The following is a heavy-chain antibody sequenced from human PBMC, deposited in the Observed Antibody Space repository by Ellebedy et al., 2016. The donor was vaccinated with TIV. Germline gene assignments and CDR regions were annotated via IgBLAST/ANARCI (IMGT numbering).Heavy chain of an antibody. CDR3: AKDSGLSGWYFDY. CDR1: GFTFRSYA. CDR2: ISDSGGAI. Sequence: GESLKISCAASGFTFRSYAMGWVRQAPGKGLEWISVISDSGGAIYYAAPLKGRFTTSRDNSNDMVYLQINSLRPDDTAVYYCAKDSGLSGWYFDYWGQGTLVTVSS. J-gene: IGHJ4*02. D-gene: IGHD6-19*01. V-gene: IGHV3-23*01.